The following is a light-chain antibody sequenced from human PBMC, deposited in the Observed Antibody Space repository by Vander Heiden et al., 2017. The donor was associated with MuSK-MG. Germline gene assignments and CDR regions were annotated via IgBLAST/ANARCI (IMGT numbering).Light chain of an antibody. CDR3: CSYAGRGVV. CDR1: SSDVGSYNL. J-gene: IGLJ2*01. CDR2: EVR. Sequence: SALTQPASDSGSPGQSITISCTGTSSDVGSYNLVSWYQQHPGKAPKLMIYEVRKRPSGVSNRFSGSKSGNTASLTISGLQAEDEADYYCCSYAGRGVVFGGGTKLTVL. V-gene: IGLV2-23*02.